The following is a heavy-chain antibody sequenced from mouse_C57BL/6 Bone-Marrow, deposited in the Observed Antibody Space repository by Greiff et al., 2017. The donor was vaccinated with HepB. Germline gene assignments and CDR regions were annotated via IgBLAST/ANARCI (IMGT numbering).Heavy chain of an antibody. Sequence: QVQLQQPGAELVRPGSSVKLSCKASGYTFTSYWMDWVKQRPGQGLEWIGNIYPSDSETHYNQKFKDKATVTEDKSTSTAYMQLSSLPSEDSAVYYCARTEITTVVGSYWGQGTTLTVSS. CDR2: IYPSDSET. CDR1: GYTFTSYW. V-gene: IGHV1-61*01. CDR3: ARTEITTVVGSY. J-gene: IGHJ2*01. D-gene: IGHD1-1*01.